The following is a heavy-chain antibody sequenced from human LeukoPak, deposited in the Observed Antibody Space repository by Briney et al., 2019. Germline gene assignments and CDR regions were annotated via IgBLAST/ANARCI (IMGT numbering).Heavy chain of an antibody. D-gene: IGHD6-6*01. V-gene: IGHV3-7*04. CDR3: ARDLVNY. Sequence: GGSLRLSCAASGFTFSIYWMSWVRQAPGKGLEWVATIKQDGSDKYYVDSVKGRFTISRDNAKNSLYLQMNSLRAEDTAVYYCARDLVNYWGQGTLVTDSS. CDR1: GFTFSIYW. J-gene: IGHJ4*02. CDR2: IKQDGSDK.